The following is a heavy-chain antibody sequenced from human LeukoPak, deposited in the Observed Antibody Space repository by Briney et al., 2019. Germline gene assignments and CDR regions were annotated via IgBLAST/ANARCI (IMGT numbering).Heavy chain of an antibody. CDR2: IYYSGST. CDR1: GGSISSYY. Sequence: PSETLSLTCTVSGGSISSYYWSWIRQPPGQGLEWIGYIYYSGSTNYNPSLKSRVTISVDTSKNQFSLKLSSVTAADTAVYYCARVVVVPAAIQTPWYFDLWGRGTLVTVSS. D-gene: IGHD2-2*02. V-gene: IGHV4-59*01. CDR3: ARVVVVPAAIQTPWYFDL. J-gene: IGHJ2*01.